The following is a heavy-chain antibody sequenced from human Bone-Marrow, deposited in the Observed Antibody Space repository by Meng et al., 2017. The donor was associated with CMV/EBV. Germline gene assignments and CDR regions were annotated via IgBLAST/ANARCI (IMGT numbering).Heavy chain of an antibody. Sequence: GESLKISCAASGFTFSSYAMHWVRQAPGKGLEWVAVISYDGSNKYYADSVKGRFTISRDNSKNTLYLQMNSLRAEDTAVYYCARGGVVVVPAAISYYYYGMDVWGQGTTVTVSS. V-gene: IGHV3-30*04. J-gene: IGHJ6*02. CDR3: ARGGVVVVPAAISYYYYGMDV. D-gene: IGHD2-2*01. CDR1: GFTFSSYA. CDR2: ISYDGSNK.